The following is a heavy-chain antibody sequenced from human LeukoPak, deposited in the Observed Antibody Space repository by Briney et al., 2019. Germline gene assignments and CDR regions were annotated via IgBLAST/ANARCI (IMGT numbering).Heavy chain of an antibody. CDR1: GFTFSSYS. CDR3: ARGGARVPATAILGY. V-gene: IGHV3-30*03. J-gene: IGHJ4*02. D-gene: IGHD2-2*02. CDR2: ISYDGSNK. Sequence: GGSLRLSCAASGFTFSSYSMNWVRQAPGKGLEWVAVISYDGSNKYYADSVKGRFTISRGNSKNTLYLQMNSLRAEDTAVYYCARGGARVPATAILGYWGQGTLVTVSS.